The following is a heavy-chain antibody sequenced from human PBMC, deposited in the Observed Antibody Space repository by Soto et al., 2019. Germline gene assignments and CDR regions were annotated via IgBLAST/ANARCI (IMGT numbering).Heavy chain of an antibody. Sequence: QVQLQESGPGLVKPSETLSLTCTVSGGSISSYYWSWIRQPPGKGLEWIGYIYYSGCTNYNPSLKGRFTISVDSSKNHFSLKLSSVTAADTAVYYCARRYGGNLDYWGQGTLVTVSS. CDR1: GGSISSYY. D-gene: IGHD1-26*01. V-gene: IGHV4-59*08. J-gene: IGHJ4*02. CDR3: ARRYGGNLDY. CDR2: IYYSGCT.